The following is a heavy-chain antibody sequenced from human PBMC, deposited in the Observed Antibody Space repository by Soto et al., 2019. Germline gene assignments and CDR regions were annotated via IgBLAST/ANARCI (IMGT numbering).Heavy chain of an antibody. V-gene: IGHV3-7*03. CDR3: ARDAAGSGWFS. Sequence: GGSLRLSCVVYGFSFSDNWMSWVRQAPGKGPEWVANINKDGGEQHYVASVRGRFTISRDNAKNSLYLQMNSLRVEDTAVYYCARDAAGSGWFSWGQGTLVTVSS. D-gene: IGHD6-19*01. CDR1: GFSFSDNW. J-gene: IGHJ5*02. CDR2: INKDGGEQ.